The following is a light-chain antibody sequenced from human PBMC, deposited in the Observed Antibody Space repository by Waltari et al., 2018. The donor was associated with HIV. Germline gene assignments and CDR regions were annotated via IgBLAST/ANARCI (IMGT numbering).Light chain of an antibody. CDR3: QQRSTWPGPT. V-gene: IGKV3-11*01. CDR2: DAS. J-gene: IGKJ4*01. CDR1: QSVGDY. Sequence: EIVLTQSPATLSLSPGERATLSCRASQSVGDYLAWYQQKPGQAPKLFIYDASNRATGIPARFSGSGFGTDFTRTISSLEPEDFAVYYCQQRSTWPGPTFGGGTKVEI.